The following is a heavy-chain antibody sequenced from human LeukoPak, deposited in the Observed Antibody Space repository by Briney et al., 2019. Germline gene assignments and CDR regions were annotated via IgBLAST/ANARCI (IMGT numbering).Heavy chain of an antibody. Sequence: GGSLRLSCAASGFTFSSYAMSWVSQAPGKGLGWVSAISGSGGSTYYADSVKGRFTISRDNSKNTLYLQMNSLRAEDSAVYYCAKPAYYYDSSKAFDIWGQGTMVTVSS. J-gene: IGHJ3*02. D-gene: IGHD3-22*01. CDR3: AKPAYYYDSSKAFDI. CDR2: ISGSGGST. CDR1: GFTFSSYA. V-gene: IGHV3-23*01.